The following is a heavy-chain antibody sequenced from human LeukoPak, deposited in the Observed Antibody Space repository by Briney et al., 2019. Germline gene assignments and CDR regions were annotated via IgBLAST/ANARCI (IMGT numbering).Heavy chain of an antibody. CDR3: AKDSPGRVVRGYFDY. V-gene: IGHV3-23*01. J-gene: IGHJ4*02. CDR2: ISGSGGST. D-gene: IGHD4-23*01. CDR1: GFTFSSYA. Sequence: GGSLRLSCAASGFTFSSYAMSWVCQAPGKGLEWVSAISGSGGSTYYADSVRGRFTISRDNSKNTLYLQVNSLRAEDTAIYYCAKDSPGRVVRGYFDYWGQGTLVTVSS.